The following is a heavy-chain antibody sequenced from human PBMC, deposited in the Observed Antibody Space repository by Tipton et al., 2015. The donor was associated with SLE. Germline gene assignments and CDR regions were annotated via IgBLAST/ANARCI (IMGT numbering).Heavy chain of an antibody. CDR2: ISGSGGST. D-gene: IGHD5-12*01. J-gene: IGHJ4*02. CDR3: AKGAGYSGDDFFDY. Sequence: SLRLSCAASGFTFSSYAMSWVRQAPGKGLGWVSAISGSGGSTYYADSVKGRFTISRDNSKNTPSLQMNSLRAEDTAVYYCAKGAGYSGDDFFDYWGQGTLVTVSS. CDR1: GFTFSSYA. V-gene: IGHV3-23*01.